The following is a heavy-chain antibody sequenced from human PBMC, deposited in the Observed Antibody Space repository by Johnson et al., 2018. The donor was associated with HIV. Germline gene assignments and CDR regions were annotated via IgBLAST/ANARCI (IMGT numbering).Heavy chain of an antibody. CDR1: GFTFSTYG. V-gene: IGHV3-33*06. J-gene: IGHJ3*02. CDR2: MWYDGSNK. Sequence: QVQLVESGGGVVQPGRSLRLSCAASGFTFSTYGMHWVRQAPGKGLEWVAVMWYDGSNKYYADSVKGRFTISRDNSKNTLYLQMNSLRDEDTAVYYCANSLLLDAFNIWGQGTMVTVSS. CDR3: ANSLLLDAFNI.